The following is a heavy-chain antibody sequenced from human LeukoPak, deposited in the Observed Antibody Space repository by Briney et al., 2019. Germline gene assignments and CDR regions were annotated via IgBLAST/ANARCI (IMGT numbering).Heavy chain of an antibody. CDR1: GFTFDDYA. V-gene: IGHV3-43*02. D-gene: IGHD6-19*01. CDR3: AKAPGYSSGWYYFDY. Sequence: GSLRLSCAASGFTFDDYAMHWVRQAPGKGLEWVSLISGDGGSTYYADSVKGRFTISRDNSKNSLYLQMNSLRTEDTALYYCAKAPGYSSGWYYFDYWGQGTLVTVSS. J-gene: IGHJ4*02. CDR2: ISGDGGST.